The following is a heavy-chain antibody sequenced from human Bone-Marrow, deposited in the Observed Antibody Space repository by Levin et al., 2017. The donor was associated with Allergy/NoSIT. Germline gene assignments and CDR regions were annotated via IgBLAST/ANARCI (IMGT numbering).Heavy chain of an antibody. V-gene: IGHV1-3*01. D-gene: IGHD6-19*01. Sequence: PGGSLRLSCKASGSSFTDYAIHWVRQAPGQRFEWMGWIYPVNGDTKYSQKFQGRVTITTDTSAKTAYMEVSSLRSEDTAVYYCATDSSGWSPGGYWGQGTLVTVSS. CDR2: IYPVNGDT. CDR3: ATDSSGWSPGGY. CDR1: GSSFTDYA. J-gene: IGHJ4*02.